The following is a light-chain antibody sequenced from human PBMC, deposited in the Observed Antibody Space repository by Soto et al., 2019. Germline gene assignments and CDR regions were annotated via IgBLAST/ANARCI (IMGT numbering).Light chain of an antibody. Sequence: DIQMTQSPSSLSASVGDRVTITCRASQSISSYVNWYQQKPGKAPKLLIYAASSLQSEVPSRFSGSGSGTDFTLTISSLQPEDFATYYCQQSYSTPWTFGQGTKV. V-gene: IGKV1-39*01. CDR2: AAS. CDR3: QQSYSTPWT. J-gene: IGKJ1*01. CDR1: QSISSY.